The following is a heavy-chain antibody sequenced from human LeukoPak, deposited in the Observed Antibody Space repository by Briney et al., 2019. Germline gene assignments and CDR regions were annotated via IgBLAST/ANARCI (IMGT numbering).Heavy chain of an antibody. D-gene: IGHD3-22*01. V-gene: IGHV3-30*18. Sequence: GGSLRLSCAASGFTFSSYTMSWVRQAPGKGLEWVAVISYDGSNKYYADSVKGRFTISRDNSKNTLYLQMNSLRAEDTAVYYCAKERGPYDSSGYNDYWGQGTLVTVSS. J-gene: IGHJ4*02. CDR1: GFTFSSYT. CDR2: ISYDGSNK. CDR3: AKERGPYDSSGYNDY.